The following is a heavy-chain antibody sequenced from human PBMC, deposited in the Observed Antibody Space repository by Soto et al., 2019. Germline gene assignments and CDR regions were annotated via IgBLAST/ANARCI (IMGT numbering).Heavy chain of an antibody. J-gene: IGHJ4*02. CDR2: IYYSGST. CDR1: GGSISSGGYY. V-gene: IGHV4-31*03. CDR3: ARTAPLLQMGYYFDY. Sequence: PSETLSLTCTVSGGSISSGGYYWSWIRQHPGKGLEWIGYIYYSGSTYYNPSLKSRVTISVDTSKNQFSLKLSSVTAADTAVYYCARTAPLLQMGYYFDYWGQGTRVTVPS.